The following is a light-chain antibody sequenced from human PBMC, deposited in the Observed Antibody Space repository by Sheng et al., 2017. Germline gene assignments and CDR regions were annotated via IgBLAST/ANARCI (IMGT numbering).Light chain of an antibody. Sequence: DVQMTQSPSSVSASVGDKVTITCRASQDINSWLAWYQQKPGKAPKLLIYAASSLQSGVPSRFSGSGSGTYFTLTISSLQPEDFATYYCQQANTFPTFGRGTRLEVK. CDR1: QDINSW. CDR3: QQANTFPT. J-gene: IGKJ5*01. V-gene: IGKV1-12*01. CDR2: AAS.